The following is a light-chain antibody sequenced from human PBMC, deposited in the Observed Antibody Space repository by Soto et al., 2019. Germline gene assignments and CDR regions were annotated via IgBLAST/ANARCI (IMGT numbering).Light chain of an antibody. J-gene: IGKJ1*01. CDR2: DAS. CDR1: QNINNW. V-gene: IGKV1-5*01. CDR3: QHMRT. Sequence: IQLTQSPSTLSASIGDRVTITCRASQNINNWIAWYQQKPGKAPKFLIYDASTLESGVPSRFSGSGFGTEFSLTISSLQPDDFGSYYCQHMRTFGQGTKADI.